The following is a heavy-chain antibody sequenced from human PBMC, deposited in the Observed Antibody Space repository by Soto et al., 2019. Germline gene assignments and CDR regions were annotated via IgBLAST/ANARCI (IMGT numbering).Heavy chain of an antibody. J-gene: IGHJ4*02. CDR3: AREGYYYDSSGYSSFDY. Sequence: ASVKVSCKASGGTFSSYAISWVRQAPGQGLEWMGGIIPIFGTANYAQKFQGRVTITADESTSTAYMELSSLRSEDTAVYYCAREGYYYDSSGYSSFDYWGQGTLVTVSS. CDR1: GGTFSSYA. D-gene: IGHD3-22*01. V-gene: IGHV1-69*13. CDR2: IIPIFGTA.